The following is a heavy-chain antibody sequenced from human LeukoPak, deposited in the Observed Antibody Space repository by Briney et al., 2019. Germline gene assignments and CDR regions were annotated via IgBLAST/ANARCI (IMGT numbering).Heavy chain of an antibody. CDR1: GGSFSGYY. Sequence: PSETLSLTCAVYGGSFSGYYWSWIRQPPGKGLEWIGEINHSGSTNYNPPLKSRVTISVDTSKNQFSLKLSSVTAADTAVYYCARGRRLLYLDYWGQGTLVTVSS. V-gene: IGHV4-34*01. CDR3: ARGRRLLYLDY. CDR2: INHSGST. J-gene: IGHJ4*02. D-gene: IGHD2-2*02.